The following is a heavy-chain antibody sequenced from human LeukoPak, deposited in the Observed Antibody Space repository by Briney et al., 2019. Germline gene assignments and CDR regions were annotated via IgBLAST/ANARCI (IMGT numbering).Heavy chain of an antibody. Sequence: PGGSLRLSCAVSGITLSNYGMSWVRQAPGQGLEWVAGISDRGSRTNYADSVKGRITISTDHPKNTLYLQMNSLRAEDTAVYFCAKRGVVIRVILVGFHKEAYYFDSWGQGALVTVSS. CDR3: AKRGVVIRVILVGFHKEAYYFDS. CDR1: GITLSNYG. V-gene: IGHV3-23*01. D-gene: IGHD3-22*01. J-gene: IGHJ4*02. CDR2: ISDRGSRT.